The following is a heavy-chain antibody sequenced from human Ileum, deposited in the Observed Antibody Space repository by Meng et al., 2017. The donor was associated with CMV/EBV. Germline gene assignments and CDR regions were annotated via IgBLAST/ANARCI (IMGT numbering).Heavy chain of an antibody. CDR3: ARAIIFGGTYADS. D-gene: IGHD1-26*01. J-gene: IGHJ4*02. Sequence: CDVYGGSFSGYYWTWLRQPPGKGLEWIGEIKHSGTPKYNPSLKSRVTIDVDRSKNQFSLTLSSVTAADTAVYYCARAIIFGGTYADSWGQGTLVTVSS. V-gene: IGHV4-34*01. CDR2: IKHSGTP. CDR1: GGSFSGYY.